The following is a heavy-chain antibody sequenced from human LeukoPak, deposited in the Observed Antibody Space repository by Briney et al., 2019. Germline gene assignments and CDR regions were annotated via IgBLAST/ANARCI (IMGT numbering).Heavy chain of an antibody. CDR3: ARDKLEGLDY. CDR1: GGSISSGGYY. V-gene: IGHV4-31*03. CDR2: IYYSGST. J-gene: IGHJ4*02. Sequence: ASQTLSLTCTVSGGSISSGGYYWSWIRQHPGKGLEWIGYIYYSGSTYYNPSLKSRVTISVDTSKNQFSLKLSSVTAADTAVYYCARDKLEGLDYWGQGTLVTVSS.